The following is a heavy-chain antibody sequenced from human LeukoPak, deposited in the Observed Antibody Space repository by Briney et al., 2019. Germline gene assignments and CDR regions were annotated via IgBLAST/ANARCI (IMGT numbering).Heavy chain of an antibody. D-gene: IGHD2-21*01. J-gene: IGHJ4*02. Sequence: ASVKVSCKASGYTFTSYYMHCVRQAPGQGLEWMGGIIPIFGTANYAQKFQGRVTITADESTSTAFMELSSLRSEDTAVYYCARGNSRSLLPYYFDYWGQGTLVTVSS. CDR2: IIPIFGTA. CDR1: GYTFTSYY. CDR3: ARGNSRSLLPYYFDY. V-gene: IGHV1-69*13.